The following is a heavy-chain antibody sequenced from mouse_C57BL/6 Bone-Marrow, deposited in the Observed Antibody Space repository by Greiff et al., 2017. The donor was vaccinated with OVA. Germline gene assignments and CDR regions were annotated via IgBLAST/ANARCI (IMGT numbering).Heavy chain of an antibody. CDR3: ARLGGSWFAY. D-gene: IGHD3-1*01. CDR1: GYTFTSYW. CDR2: IDPSDSYT. V-gene: IGHV1-59*01. Sequence: QVQLQQPGAELVRPGTSVKLSCKASGYTFTSYWMHWVKQRPGQGLEWIGVIDPSDSYTNYNQKFKGKATLTVDTSSSTAYMQLSSLTSEASAVYYCARLGGSWFAYWGQGTLVTVSA. J-gene: IGHJ3*01.